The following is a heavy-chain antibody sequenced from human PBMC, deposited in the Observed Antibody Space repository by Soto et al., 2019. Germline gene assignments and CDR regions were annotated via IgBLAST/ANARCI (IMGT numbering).Heavy chain of an antibody. CDR1: GGSISSGDYY. J-gene: IGHJ6*02. CDR3: AREVVVVPANYGMDV. Sequence: SSETLSLTCTVSGGSISSGDYYWSWIRQPPGKGLEWIGYIYYSGSTYYNPSLKSRVTISVDTSKNRFSLKLSSVTAADTAVYYCAREVVVVPANYGMDVWGQGTTVTVSS. D-gene: IGHD2-2*01. V-gene: IGHV4-30-4*01. CDR2: IYYSGST.